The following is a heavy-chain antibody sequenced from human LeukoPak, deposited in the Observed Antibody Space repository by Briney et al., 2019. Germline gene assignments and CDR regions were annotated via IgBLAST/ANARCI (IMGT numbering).Heavy chain of an antibody. J-gene: IGHJ4*02. D-gene: IGHD6-19*01. CDR3: VGGIGWLPDY. Sequence: PGGSLRLSCAASGLTFSAYWGNWVRQATGKGLEWVANIEQDGSEKNYVDSVKGGFTISRDNGANSLYLQMNNLRVEDTGVYYCVGGIGWLPDYWGQGTLVTVSS. CDR1: GLTFSAYW. CDR2: IEQDGSEK. V-gene: IGHV3-7*01.